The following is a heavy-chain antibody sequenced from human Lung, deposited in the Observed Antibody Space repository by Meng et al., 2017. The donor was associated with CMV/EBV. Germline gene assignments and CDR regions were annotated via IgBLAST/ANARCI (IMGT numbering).Heavy chain of an antibody. CDR3: ATGVTLDY. Sequence: SCAASGFTFSSYRINWVRQAPGKGLEWIASISSTSAYIYYAESVEGRFIISRDNSKSSLYLTMDNLAVEDTAVYYCATGVTLDYWGQGTLVTVSS. J-gene: IGHJ4*02. CDR2: ISSTSAYI. D-gene: IGHD2-21*02. CDR1: GFTFSSYR. V-gene: IGHV3-21*01.